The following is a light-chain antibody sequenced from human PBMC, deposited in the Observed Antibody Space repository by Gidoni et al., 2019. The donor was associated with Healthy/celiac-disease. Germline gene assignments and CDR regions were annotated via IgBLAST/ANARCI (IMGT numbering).Light chain of an antibody. CDR2: GAS. Sequence: IVMTQSTATLSVSQGERATLSCRASQCVSSNLAWYQQKPGQAPRLLIYGASTRATGIPARFSGSGSGTEFTLTISSLQSEDFAVYYCQQYNNWPPLTFGGGTKVEIK. J-gene: IGKJ4*01. CDR1: QCVSSN. V-gene: IGKV3-15*01. CDR3: QQYNNWPPLT.